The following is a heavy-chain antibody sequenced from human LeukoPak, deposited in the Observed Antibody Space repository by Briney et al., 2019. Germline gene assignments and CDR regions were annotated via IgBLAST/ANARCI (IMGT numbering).Heavy chain of an antibody. CDR3: ARGPGIAAAGTNYYYYMDV. CDR2: IIPIFGTA. CDR1: GGTFSSYA. Sequence: GASVKVSCKASGGTFSSYAVSWVRQAPGQGLEWMGGIIPIFGTANYAQKFQGRVTITMDESTSTAYMELSSLRSEDTAVYYCARGPGIAAAGTNYYYYMDVWGKGTTVTVSS. V-gene: IGHV1-69*05. J-gene: IGHJ6*03. D-gene: IGHD6-13*01.